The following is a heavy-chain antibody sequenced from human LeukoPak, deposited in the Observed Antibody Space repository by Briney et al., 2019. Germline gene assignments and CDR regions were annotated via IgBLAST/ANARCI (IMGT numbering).Heavy chain of an antibody. CDR2: IIPILGIA. CDR3: ARVIVGATPVWFDP. J-gene: IGHJ5*02. D-gene: IGHD1-26*01. V-gene: IGHV1-69*04. Sequence: SVKVSCKASGGTFSSYAISWVRQAPGQGLEWMGRIIPILGIANYAQKFQGRVTITAGKSTSTAYMELSSLRSEDTAVYYCARVIVGATPVWFDPWGQGTLVTVSS. CDR1: GGTFSSYA.